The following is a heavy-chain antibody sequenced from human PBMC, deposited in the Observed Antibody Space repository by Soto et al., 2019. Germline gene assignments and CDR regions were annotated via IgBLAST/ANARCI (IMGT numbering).Heavy chain of an antibody. Sequence: PGECLKISCEGSGYSFTSYWIGWVRQMPGKGLEWMGIIYPGDSDTRYSPSFQGQVTISADKSISTAYLQWSSLKASDTAMYYCARQGARNTAMVSYSCYGMDVWGQGTTVSVSS. CDR1: GYSFTSYW. V-gene: IGHV5-51*01. CDR2: IYPGDSDT. CDR3: ARQGARNTAMVSYSCYGMDV. D-gene: IGHD5-18*01. J-gene: IGHJ6*02.